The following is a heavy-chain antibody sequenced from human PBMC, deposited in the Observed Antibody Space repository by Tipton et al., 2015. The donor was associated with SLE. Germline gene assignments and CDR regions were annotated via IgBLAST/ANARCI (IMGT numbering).Heavy chain of an antibody. CDR3: ASEAVAGGY. Sequence: LRLSCAVYGGSFSGYYWSWIRQPPGKGLEWIGEINHSGSTNYNPSLKSRVTISVDTSKNQFSLKLSSVTAADTAVYYCASEAVAGGYWGQGTLVTVSS. CDR1: GGSFSGYY. V-gene: IGHV4-34*01. CDR2: INHSGST. J-gene: IGHJ4*02. D-gene: IGHD6-19*01.